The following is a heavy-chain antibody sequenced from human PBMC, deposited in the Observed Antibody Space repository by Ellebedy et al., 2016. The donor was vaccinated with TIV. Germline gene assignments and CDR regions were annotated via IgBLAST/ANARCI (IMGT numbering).Heavy chain of an antibody. CDR1: GFTFNTYA. D-gene: IGHD2-15*01. CDR2: ISGSGVTT. J-gene: IGHJ4*02. Sequence: PGGSLRLSCADSGFTFNTYAMSWVRQAPGKGLEWVSHISGSGVTTYYADSVRGRFSISRDNSKNTLFLQMTSLRADDTAVYYCAKLAGVHPWYFDYWGQGTLVTVSS. CDR3: AKLAGVHPWYFDY. V-gene: IGHV3-23*01.